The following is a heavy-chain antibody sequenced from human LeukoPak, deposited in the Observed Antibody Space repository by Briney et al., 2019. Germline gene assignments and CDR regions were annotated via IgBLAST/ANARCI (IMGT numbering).Heavy chain of an antibody. CDR1: GFTFSSYE. CDR3: ARDLGVVQFDY. CDR2: ISSSGSTI. J-gene: IGHJ4*02. D-gene: IGHD3-3*01. V-gene: IGHV3-48*03. Sequence: GGSLRLSCAASGFTFSSYEMNWVRQAPGKGLEWVSYISSSGSTIYYADSVKGRFTISRDNAKNSLYLQMNSLRAEDTAVYYCARDLGVVQFDYWGQGTLVTVSS.